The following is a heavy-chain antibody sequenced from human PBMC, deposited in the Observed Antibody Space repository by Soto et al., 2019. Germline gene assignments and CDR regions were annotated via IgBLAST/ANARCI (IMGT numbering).Heavy chain of an antibody. V-gene: IGHV3-21*05. Sequence: PGGSLRLSCAASGFTFSSYSINWVRQAPGKGLEWVSYISSSSSYIYYADSVKGRFTISRDNAKNSLYLQMNSLRAEDTAVYYCARGKGYGSGSYYYYYYYMDVWGKGTTVTVSS. J-gene: IGHJ6*03. CDR1: GFTFSSYS. CDR2: ISSSSSYI. CDR3: ARGKGYGSGSYYYYYYYMDV. D-gene: IGHD3-10*01.